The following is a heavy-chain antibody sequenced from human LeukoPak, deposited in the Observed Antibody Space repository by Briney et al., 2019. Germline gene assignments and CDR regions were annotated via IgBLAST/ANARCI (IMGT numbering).Heavy chain of an antibody. CDR2: IYSGGST. J-gene: IGHJ4*02. CDR1: GFTVSSNY. D-gene: IGHD3-3*01. Sequence: GGSLRLSCAASGFTVSSNYMSWVRQAPGKGLEWVSVIYSGGSTYYADSVKGRFTISRDNSKNTLYLQMNSLRAEDTAVYYCAKEEWLLAVYFDYWGQGTLVTVSS. V-gene: IGHV3-53*01. CDR3: AKEEWLLAVYFDY.